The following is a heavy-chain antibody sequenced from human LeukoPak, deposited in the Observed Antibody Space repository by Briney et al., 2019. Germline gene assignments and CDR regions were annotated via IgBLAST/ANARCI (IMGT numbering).Heavy chain of an antibody. Sequence: ASVKVSCKASGYTFTGYYMHWVRQAPGQGLELMGRMKPNRGGTTYAQPFLGRVTMTRVTSINTAFLVLSRLGTDESAAYYCGRDRALDSGSLGFDPWGQGTLVTVSS. D-gene: IGHD1-26*01. CDR3: GRDRALDSGSLGFDP. CDR1: GYTFTGYY. CDR2: MKPNRGGT. V-gene: IGHV1-2*06. J-gene: IGHJ5*02.